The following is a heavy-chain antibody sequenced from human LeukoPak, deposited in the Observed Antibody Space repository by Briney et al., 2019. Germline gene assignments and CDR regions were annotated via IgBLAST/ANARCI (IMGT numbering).Heavy chain of an antibody. CDR1: GFTFSSYD. Sequence: GGSLRLSCAASGFTFSSYDMHWVRQATGKGLEWVSAIGTAGDTYCPGSVKGRFTISRENAKNSLYLQMNSLRAGDTAVYYCARDGGGYSYGSYYYYGMDVWGQGTTVTVSS. CDR3: ARDGGGYSYGSYYYYGMDV. J-gene: IGHJ6*02. V-gene: IGHV3-13*01. D-gene: IGHD5-18*01. CDR2: IGTAGDT.